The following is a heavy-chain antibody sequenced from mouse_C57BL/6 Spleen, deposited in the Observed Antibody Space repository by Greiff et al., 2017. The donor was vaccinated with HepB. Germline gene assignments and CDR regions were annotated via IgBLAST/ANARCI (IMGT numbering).Heavy chain of an antibody. CDR1: GYTFTSYW. CDR3: ARRGLANFYFDY. D-gene: IGHD4-1*01. Sequence: QVQLQQPGAELVKPGASVKLSCKASGYTFTSYWMHWVKQRPGQGLEWIGMIHPNSGSTNYNEKFKSKATLTVDKSSSTAYMQLSSLTSEDSAVYYCARRGLANFYFDYWGQGTTLTVSS. J-gene: IGHJ2*01. CDR2: IHPNSGST. V-gene: IGHV1-64*01.